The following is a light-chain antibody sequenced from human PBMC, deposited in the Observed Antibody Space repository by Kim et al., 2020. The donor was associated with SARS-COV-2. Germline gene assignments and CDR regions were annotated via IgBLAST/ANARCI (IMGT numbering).Light chain of an antibody. CDR1: QGVRTY. V-gene: IGKV3-11*01. CDR3: QQRGNWPT. CDR2: DAS. Sequence: SLSPGERATLSRRASQGVRTYLAWYQQKPGQSPRLLIYDASNRATGIPARFSGSGSGTDFTLTISSLEPEDFAVYYCQQRGNWPTFGQGTRLEIK. J-gene: IGKJ5*01.